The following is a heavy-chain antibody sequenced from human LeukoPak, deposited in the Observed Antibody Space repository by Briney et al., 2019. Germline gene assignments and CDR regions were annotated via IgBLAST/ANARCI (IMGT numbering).Heavy chain of an antibody. CDR3: ARDRCSGGSCTPYFDY. V-gene: IGHV3-53*01. Sequence: GGSLRLSCAASGFTVSSNYMSWVRQAPGKGLEWVSVIYSGGSTYYADSVKGRFTISRDNSKNTLYLQMNSLRAEDTAVYYCARDRCSGGSCTPYFDYWGQGTLVTVSS. D-gene: IGHD2-15*01. CDR2: IYSGGST. CDR1: GFTVSSNY. J-gene: IGHJ4*02.